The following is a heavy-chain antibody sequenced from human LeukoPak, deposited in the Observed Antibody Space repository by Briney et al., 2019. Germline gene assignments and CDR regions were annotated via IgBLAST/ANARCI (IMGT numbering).Heavy chain of an antibody. CDR3: ARDRCTGAACSGYYHGMDV. V-gene: IGHV3-11*01. CDR2: IGGSGTDI. CDR1: GFTFSDFY. Sequence: PEGSLRLSCAASGFTFSDFYMSWIRQAPGKGLEWLSYIGGSGTDIKYADSVKGRFTISRDNAKKSLYLQMTSLRVEDAAVYYCARDRCTGAACSGYYHGMDVWGQGTTVTVSS. D-gene: IGHD2-8*02. J-gene: IGHJ6*02.